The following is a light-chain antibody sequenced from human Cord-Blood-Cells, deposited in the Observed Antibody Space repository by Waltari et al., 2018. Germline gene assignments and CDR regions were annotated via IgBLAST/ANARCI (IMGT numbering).Light chain of an antibody. CDR3: QQYNNWPPYT. V-gene: IGKV3-15*01. J-gene: IGKJ2*01. CDR1: QSVSSN. Sequence: EIVMTQSPATLSVSPGERATLSCRASQSVSSNLAWYQQKPGQAPRLLIYGASTRDTGIPARFSGSGSGTEFTLTISSLQSEDFAVYYCQQYNNWPPYTFGQGTKLVIK. CDR2: GAS.